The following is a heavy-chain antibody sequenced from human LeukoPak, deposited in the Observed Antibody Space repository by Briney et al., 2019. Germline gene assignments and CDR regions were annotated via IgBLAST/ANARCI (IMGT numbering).Heavy chain of an antibody. Sequence: PSETLSLTCSVSGGTFSNYYWSWIRQPAGKGLEWIGRIYISGTTNYNPSLKSRVTMSVDTSKNQLSLKLSSVTAADTAVYYCARGVTTSRFLDYWGQGTLVTVSS. CDR2: IYISGTT. J-gene: IGHJ4*02. V-gene: IGHV4-4*07. D-gene: IGHD4-11*01. CDR1: GGTFSNYY. CDR3: ARGVTTSRFLDY.